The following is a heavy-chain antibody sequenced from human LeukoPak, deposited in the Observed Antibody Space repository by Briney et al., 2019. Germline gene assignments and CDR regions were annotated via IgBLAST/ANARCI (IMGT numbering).Heavy chain of an antibody. CDR2: ISYDGSNK. J-gene: IGHJ4*02. V-gene: IGHV3-30*03. Sequence: AGRSLRLSCAASGFTFSSYGMHWVRQAPGKGLEWVAFISYDGSNKYYADSVKGRFTISRDNSKNTLYLQINSLRAEDRAVYYCARALYGSAFAIGYWGQGTLVTVSS. CDR1: GFTFSSYG. D-gene: IGHD6-19*01. CDR3: ARALYGSAFAIGY.